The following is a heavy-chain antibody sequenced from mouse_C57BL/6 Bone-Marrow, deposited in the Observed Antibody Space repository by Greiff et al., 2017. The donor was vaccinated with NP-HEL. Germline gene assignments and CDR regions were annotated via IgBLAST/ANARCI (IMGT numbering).Heavy chain of an antibody. CDR3: ANYYGSCFYAMDY. J-gene: IGHJ4*01. CDR2: IYPGSGST. Sequence: QVQLKQPGAELVKPGASVRMSCKASGYTFTSYWITWVKQRPGQGLEWIGDIYPGSGSTNYNEKFKSKATLTVDTSSSTAYMQLSSLTSEDSAVYYCANYYGSCFYAMDYWGQGTSVTVSS. D-gene: IGHD1-1*01. CDR1: GYTFTSYW. V-gene: IGHV1-55*01.